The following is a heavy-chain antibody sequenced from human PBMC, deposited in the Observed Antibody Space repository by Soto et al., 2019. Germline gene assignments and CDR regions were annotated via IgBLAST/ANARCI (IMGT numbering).Heavy chain of an antibody. CDR2: IIPILGIA. CDR1: GGTFSSYT. D-gene: IGHD6-19*01. CDR3: ARDGSSGWSLGIQH. J-gene: IGHJ1*01. V-gene: IGHV1-69*08. Sequence: QVQLVQSGAEVKKPGSSVKVSCKASGGTFSSYTISWVRQAPGQGLEWMGRIIPILGIANYAQKFQGRVTITADKSTSTADMELSSLRSEDTAVYYCARDGSSGWSLGIQHWGQGTLVTVSS.